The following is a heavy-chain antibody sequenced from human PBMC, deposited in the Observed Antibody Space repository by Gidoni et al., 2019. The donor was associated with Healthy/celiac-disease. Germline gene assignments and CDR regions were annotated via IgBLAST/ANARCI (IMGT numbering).Heavy chain of an antibody. CDR3: AAADSSGWYWYFDL. V-gene: IGHV1-58*02. Sequence: MQLVQAGPEVKKPVTSVKVSCKASGFTFTSSAMQWVRQARGQRLEWIGWIVFGSCNTNYAQKFQERVTITRDMSTSTAYMELSSLRSEDTAVYYCAAADSSGWYWYFDLWGRGTLVTVSS. CDR2: IVFGSCNT. D-gene: IGHD6-19*01. J-gene: IGHJ2*01. CDR1: GFTFTSSA.